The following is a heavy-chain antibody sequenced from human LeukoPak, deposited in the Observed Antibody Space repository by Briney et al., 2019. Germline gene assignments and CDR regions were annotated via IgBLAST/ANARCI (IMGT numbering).Heavy chain of an antibody. J-gene: IGHJ3*02. D-gene: IGHD5-18*01. CDR3: ARHSEDTAMEDAFDI. CDR1: GGSISSGGYY. Sequence: PSQTLSLTCTVSGGSISSGGYYWSWIRQPPGKGLEWIGYIYHSGSTYYNPSLKSRVTISVDRSKNQFSLKLSSVTAADTAVYYCARHSEDTAMEDAFDIWGQGTMVTVSS. V-gene: IGHV4-30-2*01. CDR2: IYHSGST.